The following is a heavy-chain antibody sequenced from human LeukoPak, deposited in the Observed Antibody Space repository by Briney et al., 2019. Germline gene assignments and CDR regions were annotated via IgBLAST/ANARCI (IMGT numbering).Heavy chain of an antibody. D-gene: IGHD1-14*01. CDR1: GFTFSNYW. J-gene: IGHJ4*02. Sequence: GGSLRLSCAASGFTFSNYWMHWVRQAPGKGLVWVSRINSDGSITNYADSVKGRFTISRDNAKNTLYLQMNSLRAEDTAVCYCAREGRNRTLDYWGQGTLVTVSS. CDR2: INSDGSIT. CDR3: AREGRNRTLDY. V-gene: IGHV3-74*01.